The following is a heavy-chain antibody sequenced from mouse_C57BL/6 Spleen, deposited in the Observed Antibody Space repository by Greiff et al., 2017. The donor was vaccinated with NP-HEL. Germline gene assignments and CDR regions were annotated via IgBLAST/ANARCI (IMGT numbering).Heavy chain of an antibody. V-gene: IGHV5-9*01. CDR3: ARHENYYGSTDAMDY. J-gene: IGHJ4*01. CDR2: ISGGGGNT. Sequence: EVQGVESGGGLVKPGGSLKLSCAASGFTFSSYTMSWVRQTPEQRLEWVATISGGGGNTYYPDSVKGRFTISRDNAKNTLYLQMSSLRSEDTALYYCARHENYYGSTDAMDYWGQGTSVTVSS. D-gene: IGHD1-1*01. CDR1: GFTFSSYT.